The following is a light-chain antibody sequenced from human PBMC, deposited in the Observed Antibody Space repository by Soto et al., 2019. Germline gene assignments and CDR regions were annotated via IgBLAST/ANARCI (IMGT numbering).Light chain of an antibody. V-gene: IGLV2-11*01. CDR3: CSYAGSDTAI. Sequence: QSVLTQPRSVSGSPGQTVTISCTGSSSDVGSSNYMSWYQQHPGEAPKLVIYDVAQRPSGVPDRLSGSRSGKTASLTISGLQPDDEADYYCCSYAGSDTAIFGSGTKVTVL. CDR2: DVA. CDR1: SSDVGSSNY. J-gene: IGLJ1*01.